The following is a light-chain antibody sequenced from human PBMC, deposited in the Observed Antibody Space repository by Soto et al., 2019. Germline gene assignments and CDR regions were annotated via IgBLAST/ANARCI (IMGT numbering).Light chain of an antibody. CDR3: SSYASSSTVV. V-gene: IGLV2-14*01. CDR2: EVS. Sequence: QSVLTQPASVSGSPGQSITLSCTGTNSDVGGYDYVSWYQQHPGKAPKLMIYEVSNRPSGVSNRFSGSKSANTASLTVSGLQAEDEGDYYCSSYASSSTVVFGGGTKVTVL. CDR1: NSDVGGYDY. J-gene: IGLJ2*01.